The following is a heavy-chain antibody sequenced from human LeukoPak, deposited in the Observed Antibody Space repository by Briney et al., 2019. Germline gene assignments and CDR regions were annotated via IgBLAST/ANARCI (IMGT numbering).Heavy chain of an antibody. Sequence: ASVKVSCKASGYTFTGYYMHWVRQAPGQGLEWMGRINPNSGDTNYAQKLQGRVTMTTDTSTSTAYMELRSLRSDDTAVYYCARVIVVVVAATSTPDAFDIWGQGTMVTVSS. CDR1: GYTFTGYY. J-gene: IGHJ3*02. CDR2: INPNSGDT. V-gene: IGHV1-2*06. D-gene: IGHD2-15*01. CDR3: ARVIVVVVAATSTPDAFDI.